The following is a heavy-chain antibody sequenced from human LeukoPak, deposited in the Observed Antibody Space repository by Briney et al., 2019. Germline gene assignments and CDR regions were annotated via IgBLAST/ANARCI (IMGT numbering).Heavy chain of an antibody. CDR2: INPNSGGT. Sequence: ASVKVSCKASGYTFTGYYMHWVRQAPGQEREWMGWINPNSGGTNYAQKFQGRVTMTRDTSISTAYMELSRLRSDDTAVYYCARDRLSGYDWVGYWGQGTLVTVSS. D-gene: IGHD5-12*01. V-gene: IGHV1-2*02. J-gene: IGHJ4*02. CDR1: GYTFTGYY. CDR3: ARDRLSGYDWVGY.